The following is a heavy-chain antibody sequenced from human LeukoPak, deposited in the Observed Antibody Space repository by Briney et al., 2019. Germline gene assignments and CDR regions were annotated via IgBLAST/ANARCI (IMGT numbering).Heavy chain of an antibody. CDR3: AKEGVNTEFDY. D-gene: IGHD1/OR15-1a*01. J-gene: IGHJ4*02. CDR1: GGSISSYY. CDR2: IYYTGST. Sequence: SETLSLTCTVPGGSISSYYWSWLRQPPGKGLEWIGFIYYTGSTNYNPSLKSRVTISVDTSKNQFSLKLSSVTAADTAVYYCAKEGVNTEFDYWGQGTLVTVSS. V-gene: IGHV4-59*13.